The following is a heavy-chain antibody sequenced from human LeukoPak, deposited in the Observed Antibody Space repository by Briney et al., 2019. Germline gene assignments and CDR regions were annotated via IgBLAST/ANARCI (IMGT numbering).Heavy chain of an antibody. CDR2: ISSSGSTI. Sequence: PGGSLRLSCAASGFTFSSYEMNWVRQAPGKGLEWVSYISSSGSTIYYADSVKGRFTISRDNAKNSLYLQMNSLRAEDTAVYYCAPLSGSYFGDDAFDIWGQGTTVTVSS. CDR1: GFTFSSYE. J-gene: IGHJ3*02. V-gene: IGHV3-48*03. D-gene: IGHD1-26*01. CDR3: APLSGSYFGDDAFDI.